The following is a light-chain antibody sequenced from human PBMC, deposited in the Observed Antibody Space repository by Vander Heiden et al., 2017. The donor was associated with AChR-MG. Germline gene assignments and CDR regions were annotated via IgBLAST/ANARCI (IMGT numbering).Light chain of an antibody. Sequence: QSALTQPPSASGTPGQRVTISCSGSRSNIGSKTVNWYRQLPGTAPKLLIYNTSHRPSGVPDRFSAFKSGTSASLAISGLQSEDEASYYCAAWDNTLNGVIFGGGTKLTVL. CDR3: AAWDNTLNGVI. CDR2: NTS. V-gene: IGLV1-44*01. J-gene: IGLJ2*01. CDR1: RSNIGSKT.